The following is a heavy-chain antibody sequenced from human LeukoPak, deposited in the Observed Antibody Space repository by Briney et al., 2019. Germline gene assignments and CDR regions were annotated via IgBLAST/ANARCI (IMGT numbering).Heavy chain of an antibody. CDR2: ISYDGSNQ. CDR1: GFTFSSYG. Sequence: PGGSLRLSCAASGFTFSSYGMHWVRQAPGKGLEWMAVISYDGSNQYYAVSVRGRFTISRDNSKNTVYLQMNSLRVEDTAVYYCAKPRADSSGYFFDYWGQGTLVTVSS. J-gene: IGHJ4*02. CDR3: AKPRADSSGYFFDY. D-gene: IGHD3-22*01. V-gene: IGHV3-30*18.